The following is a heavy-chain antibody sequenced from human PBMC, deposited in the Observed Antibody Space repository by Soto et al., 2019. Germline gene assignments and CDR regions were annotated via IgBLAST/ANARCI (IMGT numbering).Heavy chain of an antibody. D-gene: IGHD3-22*01. Sequence: SGPTLVNPTQTLTLTCTFSGFSLSTSGMCVSWIRQPPGKALEWLALIDWDDDKYYSTSLKTRLTISKDTSKNQVVLTMTNMDPVDTATYYCARSPFRTYYYDSSGSVRPSYYYGMDVWGQGTTVTVS. CDR3: ARSPFRTYYYDSSGSVRPSYYYGMDV. V-gene: IGHV2-70*01. J-gene: IGHJ6*02. CDR2: IDWDDDK. CDR1: GFSLSTSGMC.